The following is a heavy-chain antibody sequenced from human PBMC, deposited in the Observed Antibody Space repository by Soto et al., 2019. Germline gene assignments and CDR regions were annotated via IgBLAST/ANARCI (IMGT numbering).Heavy chain of an antibody. CDR1: GFSFSSYS. J-gene: IGHJ4*02. D-gene: IGHD4-17*01. CDR2: ISSSSSKI. V-gene: IGHV3-48*02. Sequence: GGSLRLSCAASGFSFSSYSMNWVRQAPGKGLEWVSYISSSSSKIFYADSVKGRFTISRDNVKNSLFLQMNSLRDEDTARYYCTRAHDYGVNEAKGVDCWGQGTLVTVSS. CDR3: TRAHDYGVNEAKGVDC.